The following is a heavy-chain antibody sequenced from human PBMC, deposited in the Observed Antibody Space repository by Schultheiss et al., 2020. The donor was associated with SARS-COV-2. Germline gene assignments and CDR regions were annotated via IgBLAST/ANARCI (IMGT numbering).Heavy chain of an antibody. CDR3: ATQRFCPKGVCLWGNDY. CDR1: GFTFSSYG. J-gene: IGHJ4*02. V-gene: IGHV3-33*08. CDR2: IWYDGSNK. D-gene: IGHD2-8*01. Sequence: GGSLRLSCAASGFTFSSYGMHWVRQAPGKGLEWVAVIWYDGSNKYYADSVKGRFTISRDNSKNTLYLQMNSLRAEDTAVYYCATQRFCPKGVCLWGNDYWGQGTLVTVSS.